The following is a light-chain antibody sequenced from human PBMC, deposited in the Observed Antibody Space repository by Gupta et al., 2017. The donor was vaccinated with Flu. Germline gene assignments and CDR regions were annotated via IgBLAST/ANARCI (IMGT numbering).Light chain of an antibody. J-gene: IGLJ3*02. Sequence: QSVLTQPPSASVTPGERVPISCSGSSAHMENTYVYWYQQLPGTAPKLLVYKNNQRAAGVADRFSGAKSGTSASLAISGLRSEDEADYYCVISDGTLSTWVFGGGTRLTV. CDR2: KNN. CDR3: VISDGTLSTWV. V-gene: IGLV1-47*01. CDR1: SAHMENTY.